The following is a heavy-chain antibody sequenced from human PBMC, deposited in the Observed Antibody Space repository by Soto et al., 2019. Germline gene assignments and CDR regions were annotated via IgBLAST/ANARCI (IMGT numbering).Heavy chain of an antibody. J-gene: IGHJ4*02. D-gene: IGHD6-13*01. CDR2: ISYDGSNK. CDR3: ANSPSESSWYYRPPPLDY. CDR1: GFTFSSYG. Sequence: TGGSLRLSCAASGFTFSSYGMHWVRQAPGKGLEWVAVISYDGSNKYYADSVKGRFTISRDNSKNTLYLQMNSLRAEDTAVYYCANSPSESSWYYRPPPLDYWGQGTLVTVSS. V-gene: IGHV3-30*18.